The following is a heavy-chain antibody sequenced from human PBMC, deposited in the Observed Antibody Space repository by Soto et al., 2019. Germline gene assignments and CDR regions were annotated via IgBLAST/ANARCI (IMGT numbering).Heavy chain of an antibody. CDR2: IIPILGIA. V-gene: IGHV1-69*04. Sequence: GASVKVSCKASGGTFSSYTISWVRQAPGQGLEWMGRIIPILGIANYAQKFQGRVTITADKSTSTAYMELSSLRSEDTAVYYCAREIGQWPPGPYYMDVWGKGTTVTVSS. J-gene: IGHJ6*03. D-gene: IGHD6-19*01. CDR1: GGTFSSYT. CDR3: AREIGQWPPGPYYMDV.